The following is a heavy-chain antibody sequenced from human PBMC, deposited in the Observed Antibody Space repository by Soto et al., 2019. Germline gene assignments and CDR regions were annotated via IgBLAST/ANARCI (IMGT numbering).Heavy chain of an antibody. J-gene: IGHJ4*02. V-gene: IGHV3-23*01. D-gene: IGHD1-7*01. CDR1: GFTFSSYA. Sequence: XGSLILSCAAAGFTFSSYAMSWVRQAPGKGLEWVSAIIGSGGSTYYADSVKGRFTISRDNSKNTLYLQMNSLRAEDTAVYYCAKKRGNYEPSDYWGQGTLVTVSS. CDR3: AKKRGNYEPSDY. CDR2: IIGSGGST.